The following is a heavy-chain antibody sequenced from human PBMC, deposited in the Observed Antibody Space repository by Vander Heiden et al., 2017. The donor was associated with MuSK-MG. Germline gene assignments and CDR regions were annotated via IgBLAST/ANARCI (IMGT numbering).Heavy chain of an antibody. CDR3: AIVPGIAVAPDY. Sequence: QVQLVQSGAEVKTPGSSVKVSCKASDGAFGSYAISWVRQAPGQGLEWMGRIITILGIANYAQKVQGRVTITADKSTSTAYMELSSLRSEDTGVYYCAIVPGIAVAPDYWGQGTLVTVSS. CDR2: IITILGIA. V-gene: IGHV1-69*04. J-gene: IGHJ4*02. CDR1: DGAFGSYA. D-gene: IGHD6-19*01.